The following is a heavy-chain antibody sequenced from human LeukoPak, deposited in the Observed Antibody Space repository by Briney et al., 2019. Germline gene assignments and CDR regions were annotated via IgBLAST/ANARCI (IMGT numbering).Heavy chain of an antibody. CDR3: AKPRDIDSWAFDV. CDR1: EFTFNNHD. D-gene: IGHD2-15*01. CDR2: ISYDGRNK. V-gene: IGHV3-30*18. J-gene: IGHJ3*01. Sequence: GRSPRRSCAASEFTFNNHDMHWVRQAPGKGLEWVAAISYDGRNKYYADSVKGRLTISRDNSKNTLNLQMNSLRTEDTAVFYCAKPRDIDSWAFDVWGQGTMVTVSS.